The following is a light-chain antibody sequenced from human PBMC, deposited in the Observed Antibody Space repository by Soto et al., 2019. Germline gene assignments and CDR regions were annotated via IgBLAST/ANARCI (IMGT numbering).Light chain of an antibody. CDR3: QQYNSHLYT. V-gene: IGKV1-5*01. Sequence: DIQMTQSPSTPAASIGDRVTITCRASQSISSWLAWYQQKPGKAPKLLIYDVSSLESGVPSRFSGSGSGTEFTLTISSLQPDDFATYYCQQYNSHLYTFGQGTKVEI. CDR1: QSISSW. J-gene: IGKJ2*01. CDR2: DVS.